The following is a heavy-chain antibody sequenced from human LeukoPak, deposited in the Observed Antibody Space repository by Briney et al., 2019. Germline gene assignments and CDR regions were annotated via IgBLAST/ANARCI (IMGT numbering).Heavy chain of an antibody. CDR2: TYYRSKWYN. CDR1: GDSVSSKSTA. Sequence: SQTLSLTCAISGDSVSSKSTAWNWIRQSPSRGLEWLGRTYYRSKWYNGYAVSVKSRITINPDTSKNQFSLQLNSVTPEDTAVYYCARRTTVTIPFGYWGQGTLVTVSS. D-gene: IGHD4-11*01. J-gene: IGHJ4*02. CDR3: ARRTTVTIPFGY. V-gene: IGHV6-1*01.